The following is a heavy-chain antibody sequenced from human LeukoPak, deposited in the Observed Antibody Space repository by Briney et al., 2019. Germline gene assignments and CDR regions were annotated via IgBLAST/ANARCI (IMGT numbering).Heavy chain of an antibody. CDR2: ISARGDNT. CDR1: GFTFTNYA. V-gene: IGHV3-23*01. CDR3: AKAYHYGAGSSFDY. Sequence: PGGSLGLSCAASGFTFTNYAMSWVRQAPGKGLEWVSAISARGDNTYYADSVKGRFSISRDNSQNTQYLQMNSVRAEDTAIYYCAKAYHYGAGSSFDYWGQGILVTVSS. D-gene: IGHD3-10*01. J-gene: IGHJ4*02.